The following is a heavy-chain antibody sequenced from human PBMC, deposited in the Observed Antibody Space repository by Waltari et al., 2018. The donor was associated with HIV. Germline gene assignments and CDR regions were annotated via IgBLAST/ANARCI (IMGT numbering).Heavy chain of an antibody. CDR1: GFIFSTYS. J-gene: IGHJ4*02. CDR3: ARGRYYYDSSGYYDNLPFDY. Sequence: EVQLVESGGGLFKPGGSLRLSCAASGFIFSTYSMNWVRQAPGKGLEWVSSISDSSSYIYYADSLKGRFTISRDNAKNSLYLQMNSLRAEDTAVYYCARGRYYYDSSGYYDNLPFDYWGQGTLVTVST. V-gene: IGHV3-21*01. D-gene: IGHD3-22*01. CDR2: ISDSSSYI.